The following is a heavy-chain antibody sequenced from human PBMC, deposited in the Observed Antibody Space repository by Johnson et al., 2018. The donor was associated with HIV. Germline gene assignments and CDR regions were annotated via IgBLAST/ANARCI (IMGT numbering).Heavy chain of an antibody. CDR3: ARGRISMKVVDLRGGGFDI. Sequence: QVQLVESGGGVVQPGRSMRLSCEASGLNFSDYSMHWVRQAPGKGLEWVAVISFDGSTKYYADSVKGRFTISRDNSNNTLYLQMNSLRVEDTAVYVCARGRISMKVVDLRGGGFDIWGQGTKVTVSS. V-gene: IGHV3-30*04. J-gene: IGHJ3*02. D-gene: IGHD3-22*01. CDR1: GLNFSDYS. CDR2: ISFDGSTK.